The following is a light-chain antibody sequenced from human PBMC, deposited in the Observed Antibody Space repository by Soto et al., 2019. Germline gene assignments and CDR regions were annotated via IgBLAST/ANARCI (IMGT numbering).Light chain of an antibody. CDR3: QQYGSSLIT. V-gene: IGKV3-20*01. CDR1: QSVSSSY. CDR2: GAS. J-gene: IGKJ1*01. Sequence: EIVMTQSPATLSLSPGERATLSCSASQSVSSSYLAWYQQKPGQAPRLLIYGASSRATGIPDRFSGSGSGTDFTLTISRLEPEDFAVYYCQQYGSSLITFGQGTKVDIK.